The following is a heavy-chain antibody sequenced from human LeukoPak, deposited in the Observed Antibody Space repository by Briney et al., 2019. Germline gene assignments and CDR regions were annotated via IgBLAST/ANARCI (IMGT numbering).Heavy chain of an antibody. Sequence: LPGGSLRLSCAASGFTFSSYAMHWVRQAPGKGLEWVAVISYDGSNKYYADSVKGRFTISRDNAKNSLYLQMNSLRAEDTAVYYCAREGALYSSGWHARYIDIWGQGTMVTVSS. CDR1: GFTFSSYA. D-gene: IGHD6-19*01. J-gene: IGHJ3*02. V-gene: IGHV3-30-3*01. CDR2: ISYDGSNK. CDR3: AREGALYSSGWHARYIDI.